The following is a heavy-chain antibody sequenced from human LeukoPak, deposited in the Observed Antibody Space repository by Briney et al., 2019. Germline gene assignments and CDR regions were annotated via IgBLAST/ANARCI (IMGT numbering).Heavy chain of an antibody. Sequence: HPGGSLRLSCAASGFTVRSNYMSWVRQAPGKGLEWVSVISSGGSTYCADSVKGRFTISRDSSKNTLYLQMKSLRAEDMALYYCSRDRMGTKSFDYWGQGTLVTVSS. D-gene: IGHD5-24*01. CDR1: GFTVRSNY. CDR2: ISSGGST. CDR3: SRDRMGTKSFDY. J-gene: IGHJ4*02. V-gene: IGHV3-66*01.